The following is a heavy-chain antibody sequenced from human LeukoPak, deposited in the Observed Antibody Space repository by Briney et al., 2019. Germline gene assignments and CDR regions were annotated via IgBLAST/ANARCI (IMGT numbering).Heavy chain of an antibody. CDR3: ARDRDDGGFEY. CDR1: GFAFPNYW. D-gene: IGHD4-23*01. J-gene: IGHJ4*02. CDR2: INQDGRVK. Sequence: GGSLRLSCAASGFAFPNYWMSWVRQAPEKGLEWVANINQDGRVKQYVDSMKGRFTISRDNAKNSLYLQMNSLRAEDTAVYYCARDRDDGGFEYWGQGTLVTVSS. V-gene: IGHV3-7*01.